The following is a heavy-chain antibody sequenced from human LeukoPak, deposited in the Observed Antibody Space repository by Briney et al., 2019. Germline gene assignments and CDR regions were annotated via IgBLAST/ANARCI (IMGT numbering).Heavy chain of an antibody. V-gene: IGHV4-30-4*01. Sequence: KASETLSLTCTVSGVSISSSDYYWSWIRQPPGKGLEWIGYIYYSGSTYYNPSLKSRVTISVGTSKNQFSLKLSSVTAADTAVYYCASGYSSSWYLDFDYWGQGTLVTVSS. D-gene: IGHD6-13*01. J-gene: IGHJ4*02. CDR2: IYYSGST. CDR1: GVSISSSDYY. CDR3: ASGYSSSWYLDFDY.